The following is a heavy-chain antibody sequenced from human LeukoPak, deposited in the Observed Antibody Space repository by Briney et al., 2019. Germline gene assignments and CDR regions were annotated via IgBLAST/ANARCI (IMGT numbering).Heavy chain of an antibody. CDR3: AKYGNSGWVIDN. Sequence: SETLSLTCTVSGGSIGSNYWTWVREPPGKGLEYIGYIYYTGATNYNPSLKSRVTISVDTSKNQFSLKMTSVTAADTAVYFCAKYGNSGWVIDNWGQGTLVTVSS. D-gene: IGHD6-19*01. V-gene: IGHV4-59*08. J-gene: IGHJ4*02. CDR1: GGSIGSNY. CDR2: IYYTGAT.